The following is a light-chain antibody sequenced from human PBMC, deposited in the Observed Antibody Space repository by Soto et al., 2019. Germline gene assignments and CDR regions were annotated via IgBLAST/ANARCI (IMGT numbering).Light chain of an antibody. Sequence: EIVMTQSPATLSVSPGERATLSCRASQSVSSNLGWYQQKPGQSPRLLIYGASTRATGIPVRFSGSGSGTEFTLTISSLQSEDFAIYYCQQYDNWPLTSGGGTKVDIK. V-gene: IGKV3D-15*01. J-gene: IGKJ4*01. CDR2: GAS. CDR1: QSVSSN. CDR3: QQYDNWPLT.